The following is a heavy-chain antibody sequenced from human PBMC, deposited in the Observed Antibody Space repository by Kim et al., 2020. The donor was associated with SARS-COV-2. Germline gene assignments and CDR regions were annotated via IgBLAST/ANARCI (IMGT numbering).Heavy chain of an antibody. D-gene: IGHD1-1*01. J-gene: IGHJ4*02. V-gene: IGHV4-31*02. Sequence: YSTPSLKRRVTISVDTSKNPFSLKLSSVTAADTAVYYCARAVGIRHPFDYCGQGTLVTVSS. CDR3: ARAVGIRHPFDY.